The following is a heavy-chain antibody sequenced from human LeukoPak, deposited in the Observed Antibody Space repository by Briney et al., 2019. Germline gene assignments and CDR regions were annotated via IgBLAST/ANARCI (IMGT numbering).Heavy chain of an antibody. Sequence: GGSLRLSCAASGFTFSSYWMSWVRKAPGKGLEWVANIKQDGSEKYCVDSVKGRFTISRDNAKNSLYLQMNSLRAEDTAVYYCVVGNGYFDYWGQGTLVTVSS. CDR3: VVGNGYFDY. D-gene: IGHD2-15*01. CDR2: IKQDGSEK. J-gene: IGHJ4*02. V-gene: IGHV3-7*01. CDR1: GFTFSSYW.